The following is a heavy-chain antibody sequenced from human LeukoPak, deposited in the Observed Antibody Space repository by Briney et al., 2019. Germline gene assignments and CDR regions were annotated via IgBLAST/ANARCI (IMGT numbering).Heavy chain of an antibody. Sequence: KPSETLSLTCTVSGGSISSYYWSWIRQPPGKGLEWIGYIYYSGSTNYNPSLKSRVTISVDTSKNQFSLKLNSVTAADTAVYYCARSWDLLRVFDHWGQGTLVTVSS. D-gene: IGHD1-26*01. CDR1: GGSISSYY. V-gene: IGHV4-59*01. CDR3: ARSWDLLRVFDH. CDR2: IYYSGST. J-gene: IGHJ4*02.